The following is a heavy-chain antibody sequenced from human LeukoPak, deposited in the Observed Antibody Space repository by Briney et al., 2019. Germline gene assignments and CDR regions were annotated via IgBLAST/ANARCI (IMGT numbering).Heavy chain of an antibody. CDR3: ARENHQNYDFWSGYYSQWFDP. Sequence: PSETLSLTCAVYGGSFSGYYWSWIRQPPGKGLEWIGEINHSGSTNYNPSLKSRVTISVDTSKNQFSLKLSSVTAADTAVYYCARENHQNYDFWSGYYSQWFDPWGQGTLVTVSS. D-gene: IGHD3-3*01. CDR2: INHSGST. V-gene: IGHV4-34*01. CDR1: GGSFSGYY. J-gene: IGHJ5*02.